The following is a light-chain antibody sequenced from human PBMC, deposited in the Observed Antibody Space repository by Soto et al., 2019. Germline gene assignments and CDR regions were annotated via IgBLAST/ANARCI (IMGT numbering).Light chain of an antibody. CDR3: QQSLTIPYT. J-gene: IGKJ2*01. CDR2: AAS. CDR1: QTISTH. Sequence: DIQMTQSPSSLSASVRDRVTITCRASQTISTHLTWYQQKPGKAPKLLIYAASTMQTGVPARFSGSAAGTDFTLTINSLKPEDFATYYCQQSLTIPYTFGQGTKLEIK. V-gene: IGKV1-39*01.